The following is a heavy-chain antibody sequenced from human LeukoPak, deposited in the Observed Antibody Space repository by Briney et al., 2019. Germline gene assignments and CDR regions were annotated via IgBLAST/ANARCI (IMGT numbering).Heavy chain of an antibody. CDR2: IIPILGIA. D-gene: IGHD3-22*01. CDR1: GGTFSSYA. V-gene: IGHV1-69*04. CDR3: ARNHEAYYDSSGYYYY. J-gene: IGHJ4*02. Sequence: SVKVSCKASGGTFSSYAISWVRQAPGQGLEWMGRIIPILGIANYAQKFQGRVTITADKSTSTAYMELSSLRSEDTAVYYCARNHEAYYDSSGYYYYWGQGTLVTVSS.